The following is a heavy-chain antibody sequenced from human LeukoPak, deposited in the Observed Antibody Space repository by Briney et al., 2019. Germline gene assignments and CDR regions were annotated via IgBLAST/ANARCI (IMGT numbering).Heavy chain of an antibody. CDR3: AKVGGGYCSSPTCHFLDY. D-gene: IGHD2-2*01. CDR1: GFTFSTYG. CDR2: ISYDGSNK. J-gene: IGHJ4*02. Sequence: GRSLRLSCAASGFTFSTYGMHWVRQAPGKGLEWVAVISYDGSNKYYADSVRGRFTISRDNSKNAMSLQMNSLRAEDTAVYYCAKVGGGYCSSPTCHFLDYWGQGTPVTVSS. V-gene: IGHV3-30*18.